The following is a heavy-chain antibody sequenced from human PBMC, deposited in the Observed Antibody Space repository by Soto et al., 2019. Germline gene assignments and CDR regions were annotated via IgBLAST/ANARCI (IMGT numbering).Heavy chain of an antibody. CDR1: GGTCGGFS. CDR2: ISSSSSTI. D-gene: IGHD3-9*01. V-gene: IGHV3-48*01. J-gene: IGHJ4*02. Sequence: GRPLRVSWGAAGGTCGGFSMNRVRKAPGKGLEWVSYISSSSSTIYYADSVKGRFTISRDNAKNSLYLQMNSLRAEDTAVYYCARDLGDILTGYNPFDYWGQGTLVTVSS. CDR3: ARDLGDILTGYNPFDY.